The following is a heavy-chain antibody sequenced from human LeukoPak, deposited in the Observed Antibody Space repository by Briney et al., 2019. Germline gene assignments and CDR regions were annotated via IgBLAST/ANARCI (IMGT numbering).Heavy chain of an antibody. D-gene: IGHD1-7*01. Sequence: GGSLRLSCAASGFTFSSYEMNWVRQAPGKGLEWVSAISGSGGSTYYADSVKGRFTISRDNSKNTLYLQMNSLRAEDTAVYYCAKDLSPGTTGGDFDYWGQGTLVTVSS. CDR1: GFTFSSYE. V-gene: IGHV3-23*01. CDR2: ISGSGGST. CDR3: AKDLSPGTTGGDFDY. J-gene: IGHJ4*02.